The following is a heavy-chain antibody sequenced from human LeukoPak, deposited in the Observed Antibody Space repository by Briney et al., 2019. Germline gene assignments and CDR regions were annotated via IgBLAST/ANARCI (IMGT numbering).Heavy chain of an antibody. J-gene: IGHJ4*02. CDR2: ISYDGSNK. Sequence: GGSLRLSCAASGFTFSSYGMHWVRQAPGKVLEWVAVISYDGSNKYYADSVKGRFTISRDNSKNTLYLQMNSLRAEDTAVYYCAKDLGAAIDYWGQGTLVTVSS. D-gene: IGHD3-16*01. CDR3: AKDLGAAIDY. CDR1: GFTFSSYG. V-gene: IGHV3-30*18.